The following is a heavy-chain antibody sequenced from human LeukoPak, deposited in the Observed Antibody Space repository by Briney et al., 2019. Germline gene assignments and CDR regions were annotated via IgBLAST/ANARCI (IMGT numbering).Heavy chain of an antibody. CDR2: VYYSGTT. D-gene: IGHD5-12*01. Sequence: PSETLSLTCTVSGGSISRSTYHWGWIRQPPGKGLERIGSVYYSGTTYYNPSLKSRVTISVDTSKNVFSLKLNSVTAADTAVYYCAPTDSFTSGGYNYWGQGTLVTVSS. J-gene: IGHJ4*02. CDR3: APTDSFTSGGYNY. CDR1: GGSISRSTYH. V-gene: IGHV4-39*01.